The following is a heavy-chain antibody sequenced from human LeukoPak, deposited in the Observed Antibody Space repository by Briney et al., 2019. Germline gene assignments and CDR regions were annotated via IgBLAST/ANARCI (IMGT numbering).Heavy chain of an antibody. J-gene: IGHJ2*01. Sequence: ASVKVSCKASGYTFTSYYMHWVRQAPGQGLEWMGIINPSGGSTSYAQKFQGRVTMTRDMSTSTVYMELSSLRSEDTAVYYCARPYGSGSYYTYWYFDLWGRGTLVTVSS. CDR3: ARPYGSGSYYTYWYFDL. D-gene: IGHD3-10*01. CDR2: INPSGGST. CDR1: GYTFTSYY. V-gene: IGHV1-46*01.